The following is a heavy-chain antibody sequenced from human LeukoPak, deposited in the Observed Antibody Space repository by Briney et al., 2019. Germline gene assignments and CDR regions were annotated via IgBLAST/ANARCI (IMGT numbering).Heavy chain of an antibody. J-gene: IGHJ5*02. Sequence: GGSLRLSCAASRFTFSSYAMSWVRQAPGKGLEWVSAISGSGGSTYYADSVKGRFTISRDNSKNTLYLQMNSLRAEDTAVYYCAKQPYSSGWYLNRFDPWGQGTLVTVSS. D-gene: IGHD6-19*01. CDR1: RFTFSSYA. CDR3: AKQPYSSGWYLNRFDP. CDR2: ISGSGGST. V-gene: IGHV3-23*01.